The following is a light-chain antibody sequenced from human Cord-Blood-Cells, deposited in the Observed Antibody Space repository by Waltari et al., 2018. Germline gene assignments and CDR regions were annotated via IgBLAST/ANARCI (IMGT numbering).Light chain of an antibody. Sequence: SYELTQPPSVSVSPGQTASITCSGDKLGDKYPSWYQQKPGQSPVLVIYQDSKRPSGIPERFSGSNSGNTATLTISGTQAMDEADYYCQAWDSSTVVFGGGTKLTVL. CDR1: KLGDKY. CDR3: QAWDSSTVV. V-gene: IGLV3-1*01. CDR2: QDS. J-gene: IGLJ2*01.